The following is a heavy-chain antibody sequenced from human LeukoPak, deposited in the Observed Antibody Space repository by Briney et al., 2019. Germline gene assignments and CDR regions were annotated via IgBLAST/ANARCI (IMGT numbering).Heavy chain of an antibody. CDR1: GGSIGSYY. CDR3: ARDGVAGGFDY. Sequence: SETLSLTCTVSGGSIGSYYWNWIRQAPGXGLEWIGYIHYSGSTNHNSSLKSRVTISVDTSKNQYSLRLSSVTAADTAVYYCARDGVAGGFDYWGQGTLVTVSS. J-gene: IGHJ4*02. V-gene: IGHV4-59*01. CDR2: IHYSGST. D-gene: IGHD6-19*01.